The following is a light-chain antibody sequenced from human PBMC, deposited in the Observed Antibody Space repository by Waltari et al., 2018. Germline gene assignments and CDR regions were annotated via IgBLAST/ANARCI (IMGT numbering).Light chain of an antibody. CDR1: RSDIGTYDY. J-gene: IGLJ3*02. V-gene: IGLV2-14*03. CDR2: DVR. Sequence: HSALTQAASVSGSPGQSITISCTGTRSDIGTYDYVSWFQQHPGKAPKLMIYDVRNRPLGVSNRFSGSKSGITASLSISGLLAEDEAYYYCSSYTSSSTWVFGGGTKVTVL. CDR3: SSYTSSSTWV.